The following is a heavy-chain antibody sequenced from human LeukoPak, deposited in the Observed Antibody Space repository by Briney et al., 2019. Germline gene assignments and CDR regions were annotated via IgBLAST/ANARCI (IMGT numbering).Heavy chain of an antibody. CDR1: GFTFSSYA. CDR3: ARPTYYCVSVDY. J-gene: IGHJ4*02. V-gene: IGHV3-23*01. D-gene: IGHD3-10*01. Sequence: GGSLRLPCAASGFTFSSYAMSWVRQAPGKGLEWVSSISGSSDSTYYADSVKGRFTISRDNSKNTLYLQMNSLRAEDSAVYYCARPTYYCVSVDYWGQGTLVTVSS. CDR2: ISGSSDST.